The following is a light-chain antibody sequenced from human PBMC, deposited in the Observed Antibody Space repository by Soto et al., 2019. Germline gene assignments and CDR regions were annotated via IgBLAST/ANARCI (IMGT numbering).Light chain of an antibody. CDR3: QSYDSRLNGLV. CDR1: SSNIGTGYD. J-gene: IGLJ2*01. V-gene: IGLV1-40*01. Sequence: QPVLTQPPSVSGAPGQRVTIACTGSSSNIGTGYDVHWYQQLPGTAPKLLIYGNSDRPSGVPDRFSGSKSGTSASLAITGLQAEDEADYYCQSYDSRLNGLVFGGGTKLTVL. CDR2: GNS.